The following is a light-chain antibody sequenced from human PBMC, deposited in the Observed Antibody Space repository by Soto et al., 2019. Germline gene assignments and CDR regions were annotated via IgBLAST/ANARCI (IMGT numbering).Light chain of an antibody. V-gene: IGKV3-20*01. CDR2: GAS. Sequence: EIVLTQSPGTLSLSPGERGTLSCMASQSVSSSYLAWYQQKPGQAPRLLIYGASSRATGIPDRFSGSGSGTDFTLTISRLEPEDFAVYYCQQYGSSPWTFGQGTKVDIK. CDR1: QSVSSSY. CDR3: QQYGSSPWT. J-gene: IGKJ1*01.